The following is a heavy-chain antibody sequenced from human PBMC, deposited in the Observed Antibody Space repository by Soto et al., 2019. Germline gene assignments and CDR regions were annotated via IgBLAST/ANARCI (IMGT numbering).Heavy chain of an antibody. D-gene: IGHD3-9*01. CDR2: IYSGGGT. CDR3: AREGQYDILTGYRHHFDF. CDR1: GFTVSSNY. Sequence: EVQLVESGGGLVQPGRSLRLSCAASGFTVSSNYMSWVRQAPGKGLEWVSVIYSGGGTKYADSVKGRFTISRDNSKNTLYLQMDSLRVEDTAVYYCAREGQYDILTGYRHHFDFWGQGTLVTVSS. V-gene: IGHV3-66*01. J-gene: IGHJ4*02.